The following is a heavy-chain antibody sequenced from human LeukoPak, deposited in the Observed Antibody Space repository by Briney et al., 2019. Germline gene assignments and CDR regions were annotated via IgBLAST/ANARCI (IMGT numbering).Heavy chain of an antibody. V-gene: IGHV4-4*07. CDR2: IYTSGST. CDR1: GGSISSYY. D-gene: IGHD6-19*01. CDR3: ARDWPSLMDSSGWYDAFDI. J-gene: IGHJ3*02. Sequence: SETLSLTCTVSGGSISSYYWSWIRQPAGKGLEWIGRIYTSGSTNCNPSLKSRVTMSVDTSKNQFSLKLSSVTAADTAVYYCARDWPSLMDSSGWYDAFDIWGQGTMVTVSS.